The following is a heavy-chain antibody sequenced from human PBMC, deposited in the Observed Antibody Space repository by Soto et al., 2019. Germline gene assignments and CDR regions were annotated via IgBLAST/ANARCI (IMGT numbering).Heavy chain of an antibody. D-gene: IGHD2-2*01. V-gene: IGHV3-48*01. Sequence: EVHLVESGGGLVQPGGSLRLSCAASGFTFSTYAMTWVRQAPGKGPEWISYISASSATIYYADSVKGRFTISRDSAKNSPYLQMNSLSAEDTAVYYCVRVISTYESFDFWGQGTLVTVSS. CDR1: GFTFSTYA. J-gene: IGHJ4*02. CDR3: VRVISTYESFDF. CDR2: ISASSATI.